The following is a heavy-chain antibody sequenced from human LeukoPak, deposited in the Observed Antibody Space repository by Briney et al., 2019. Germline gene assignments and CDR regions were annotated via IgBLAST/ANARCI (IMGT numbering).Heavy chain of an antibody. V-gene: IGHV1-69*13. CDR2: IIPIFGTA. D-gene: IGHD3-22*01. CDR1: GGTFGSYA. CDR3: ARPGSYDSSGYYPFDY. J-gene: IGHJ4*02. Sequence: SVKVSCKASGGTFGSYAISWVRQAPGQGLEWMGGIIPIFGTANYAQKFQGRVTITADESTSTAYMELSSLRSEDTAVYYCARPGSYDSSGYYPFDYWGQGTLVTVSS.